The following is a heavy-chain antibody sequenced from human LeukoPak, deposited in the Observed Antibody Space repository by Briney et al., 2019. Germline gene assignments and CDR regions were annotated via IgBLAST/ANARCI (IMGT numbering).Heavy chain of an antibody. V-gene: IGHV4-34*01. J-gene: IGHJ3*02. Sequence: SETLSLTCAVYGGSLSGYYWSWIRQPPGRGLEWIGEINRSGSANYNPSLKSRVTVSVDTSKNQFSLKPSSVTAADTAVYYCARGYYDFWSGPKGTFDIWGQGTMVTVSS. D-gene: IGHD3-3*01. CDR2: INRSGSA. CDR1: GGSLSGYY. CDR3: ARGYYDFWSGPKGTFDI.